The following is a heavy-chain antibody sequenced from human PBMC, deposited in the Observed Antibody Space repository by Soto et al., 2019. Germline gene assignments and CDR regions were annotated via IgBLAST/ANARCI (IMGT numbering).Heavy chain of an antibody. CDR1: GGTFSSYA. D-gene: IGHD6-19*01. V-gene: IGHV1-69*13. CDR3: ARNRRSSGFYDAFDI. Sequence: AASVKVSCKASGGTFSSYAISWVRQAPGQGLEWMGGIIPIFGTANYAQKFQGRVTITADESTSTAYMELSSLRSEDTAVYYCARNRRSSGFYDAFDIWGQGTMVTVSS. J-gene: IGHJ3*02. CDR2: IIPIFGTA.